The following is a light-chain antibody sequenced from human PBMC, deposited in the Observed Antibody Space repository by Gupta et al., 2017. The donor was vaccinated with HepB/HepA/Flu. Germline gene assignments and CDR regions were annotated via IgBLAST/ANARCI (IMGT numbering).Light chain of an antibody. CDR2: SDN. CDR1: SSNIGSKT. V-gene: IGLV1-44*01. Sequence: QFVLTQPPSASGTPGQKVTISWSGNSSNIGSKTVSWYHQLPGTTPKLLIYSDNQRPSGVPDRFSGSKSGTSASLAISGLQSDDEADYYCAAWDVTLNVLVFGGGTKVTVL. J-gene: IGLJ2*01. CDR3: AAWDVTLNVLV.